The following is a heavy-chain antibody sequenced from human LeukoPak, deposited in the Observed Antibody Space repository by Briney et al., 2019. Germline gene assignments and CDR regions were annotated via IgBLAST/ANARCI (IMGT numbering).Heavy chain of an antibody. J-gene: IGHJ6*02. V-gene: IGHV3-23*01. D-gene: IGHD3-10*01. CDR1: GFTFSSYA. Sequence: GGSLRLSCAASGFTFSSYAMSWVRQAPGKGLEWVSAISGSGGSTYYADSVKGRFTISRDNSKNTLYLQMNSLGAEDTAVYYCAKGYFGSGSPTYGMDVWGQGTTVTVSS. CDR2: ISGSGGST. CDR3: AKGYFGSGSPTYGMDV.